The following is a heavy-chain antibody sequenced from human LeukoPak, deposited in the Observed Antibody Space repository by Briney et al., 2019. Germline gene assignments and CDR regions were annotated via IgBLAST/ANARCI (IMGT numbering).Heavy chain of an antibody. D-gene: IGHD3-3*01. Sequence: GGSLRLSCAASGFTFSSYGMHWVRQAPGKGLEWVAFIRYDGSNKYYADSVKGRFTISRDNSKNTLYLQMNSLRAEDTAVYYCARGMFGGTNYYYYYMDVWGKGTTVTISS. J-gene: IGHJ6*03. CDR2: IRYDGSNK. V-gene: IGHV3-30*02. CDR3: ARGMFGGTNYYYYYMDV. CDR1: GFTFSSYG.